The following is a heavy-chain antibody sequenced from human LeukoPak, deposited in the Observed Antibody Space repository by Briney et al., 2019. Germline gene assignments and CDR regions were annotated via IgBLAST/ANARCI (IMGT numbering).Heavy chain of an antibody. CDR3: ARSTVTYNWFDP. D-gene: IGHD4-17*01. CDR1: GGSFSGYY. V-gene: IGHV4-34*01. Sequence: PSETLSLTCAVYGGSFSGYYWSWIRQPPGKGLEWIGEINHSGGTNYNPSLKSRVTISVDTSKNQFSLKLSSVTAADTAVYYCARSTVTYNWFDPWGQGTLVTVSS. CDR2: INHSGGT. J-gene: IGHJ5*02.